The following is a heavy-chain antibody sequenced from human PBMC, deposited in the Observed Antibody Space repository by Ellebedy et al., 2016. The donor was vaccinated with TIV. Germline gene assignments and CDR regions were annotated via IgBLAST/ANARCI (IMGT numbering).Heavy chain of an antibody. D-gene: IGHD5-12*01. CDR2: INHSGST. CDR3: ARYSWWLRHFDY. J-gene: IGHJ4*02. CDR1: GGSFSGYY. Sequence: GSLRLSXAVYGGSFSGYYWSWIRQPPGKGLEWIGEINHSGSTNYNPSLKSRVTISVDTSKNQFSLKLSSVTAADTAVYYCARYSWWLRHFDYWGQGTLVTVSS. V-gene: IGHV4-34*01.